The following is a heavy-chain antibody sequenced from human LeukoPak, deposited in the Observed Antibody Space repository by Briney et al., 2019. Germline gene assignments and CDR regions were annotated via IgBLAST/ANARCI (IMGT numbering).Heavy chain of an antibody. CDR2: IYHSGST. V-gene: IGHV4-39*07. CDR1: GGSISSSSYY. Sequence: PSETLSLTCTVSGGSISSSSYYWGWIRQPPGKGLEWIGSIYHSGSTYYNPSLKSRVTISVDTSKNQFSLKLSSVTAADTAVYYCARGLLSGGNWFDPWGQGTRVTVSS. CDR3: ARGLLSGGNWFDP. D-gene: IGHD2-21*02. J-gene: IGHJ5*02.